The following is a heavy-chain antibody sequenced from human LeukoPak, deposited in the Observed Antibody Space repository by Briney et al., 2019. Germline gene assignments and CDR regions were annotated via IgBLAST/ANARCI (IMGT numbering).Heavy chain of an antibody. CDR1: GFAFSSHA. CDR3: AKELYYYDSSGSFDY. J-gene: IGHJ4*02. CDR2: IGVGGGDT. V-gene: IGHV3-23*01. D-gene: IGHD3-22*01. Sequence: GASLRLSCAASGFAFSSHAMSWVRQAPGKGLEWVSGIGVGGGDTYYADSVKGRFTISRGNSKNTLYLQMNSLRAEDTAVYYCAKELYYYDSSGSFDYWGQGTLVAVSS.